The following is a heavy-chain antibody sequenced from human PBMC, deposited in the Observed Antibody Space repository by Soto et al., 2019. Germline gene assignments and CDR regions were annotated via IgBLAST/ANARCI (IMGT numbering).Heavy chain of an antibody. J-gene: IGHJ6*02. V-gene: IGHV1-2*02. CDR3: AHLAAAVDDYYYGMDV. CDR2: INPNSGGT. CDR1: GYTFTGYY. D-gene: IGHD6-13*01. Sequence: ASVKVSCKASGYTFTGYYMHWVRQAPGQGLEWMGWINPNSGGTNYAQKFQGRVTMTRDTSISTAYMELSRLRSDDTAVYYCAHLAAAVDDYYYGMDVWGQGTTVTVA.